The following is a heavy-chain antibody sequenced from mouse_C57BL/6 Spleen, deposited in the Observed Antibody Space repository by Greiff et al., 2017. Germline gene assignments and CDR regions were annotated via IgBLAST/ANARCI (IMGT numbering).Heavy chain of an antibody. Sequence: EVKLMESGGGLVKPGGSLKLSCAASGFTFSDSGMHWVRQAPEKGLEWVAYISSGSSTIYYADTVKGRFTISRDNANNTLFLQMTSLRSADTSMYYCANLGGFAYWGQGTLVTVSA. CDR1: GFTFSDSG. D-gene: IGHD3-1*01. J-gene: IGHJ3*01. CDR2: ISSGSSTI. CDR3: ANLGGFAY. V-gene: IGHV5-17*01.